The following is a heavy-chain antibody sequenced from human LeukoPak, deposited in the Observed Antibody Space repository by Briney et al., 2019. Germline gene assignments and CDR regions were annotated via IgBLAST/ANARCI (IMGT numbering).Heavy chain of an antibody. J-gene: IGHJ4*02. Sequence: ASVKVSCKASGGTFISYAISWVRQAPGQGLEWMGGIIPIFGTANYAQKFQGRVTITADESTSTAYMELSSLRSEDTAVYYCARDKPEYYYGSSWGQGTLVTVSS. V-gene: IGHV1-69*13. CDR1: GGTFISYA. CDR2: IIPIFGTA. D-gene: IGHD3-10*01. CDR3: ARDKPEYYYGSS.